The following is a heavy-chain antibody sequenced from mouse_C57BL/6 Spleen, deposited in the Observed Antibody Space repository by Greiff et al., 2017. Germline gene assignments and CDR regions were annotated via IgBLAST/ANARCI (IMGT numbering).Heavy chain of an antibody. CDR1: GFNINDYY. Sequence: VQLQQSGAELVKPGASVKLSCTASGFNINDYYMHWVKQRTEQGLEWIGRIDPEDGETKYAPKFQGKATITADTSSNTAYLQLSSLTSEDTAVYYCASLLWPTTWYFDVWGTGTTVTVSS. CDR2: IDPEDGET. D-gene: IGHD2-1*01. J-gene: IGHJ1*03. CDR3: ASLLWPTTWYFDV. V-gene: IGHV14-2*01.